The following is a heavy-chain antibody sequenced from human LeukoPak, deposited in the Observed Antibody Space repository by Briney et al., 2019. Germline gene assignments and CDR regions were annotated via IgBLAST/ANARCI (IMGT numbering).Heavy chain of an antibody. D-gene: IGHD3-22*01. CDR1: GYTFTSYG. V-gene: IGHV1-18*01. J-gene: IGHJ4*02. CDR2: ISAYNGNT. Sequence: ASVKVSCKASGYTFTSYGISWVRQAPGQGLEWMGWISAYNGNTNYAQKLQGRVTMTTDTSTRTAYMELRSLRSDDTAVYYCATEHYYDSSGYSPYWGRGTLVTVSS. CDR3: ATEHYYDSSGYSPY.